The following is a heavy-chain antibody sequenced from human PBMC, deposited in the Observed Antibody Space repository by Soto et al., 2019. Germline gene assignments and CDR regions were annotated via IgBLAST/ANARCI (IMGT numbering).Heavy chain of an antibody. D-gene: IGHD3-10*01. CDR2: INHSGST. V-gene: IGHV4-34*01. CDR3: ARVKLLWFGGTIYYYYGMDV. Sequence: TSETLSLTCAVYGGSFSGYYWSWIRQPPGKGLEWIGEINHSGSTNYNPSLKSRVTISVDTSKNQFSLKLSSVTAADTAVYYCARVKLLWFGGTIYYYYGMDVWGQGTTVTVSS. CDR1: GGSFSGYY. J-gene: IGHJ6*02.